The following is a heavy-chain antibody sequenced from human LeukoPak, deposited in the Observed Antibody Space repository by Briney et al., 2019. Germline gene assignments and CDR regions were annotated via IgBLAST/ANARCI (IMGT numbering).Heavy chain of an antibody. CDR3: ARGYGKPRGAFDI. V-gene: IGHV1-18*01. CDR1: GYTFTSYG. CDR2: ISAYSGNT. J-gene: IGHJ3*02. D-gene: IGHD4-17*01. Sequence: ASVTVSCKASGYTFTSYGISWVRQAPGQGLEWMGWISAYSGNTNLAQQLQGRVAMTTDTSTSTAYMELRSLRSDDTAVYYCARGYGKPRGAFDIWGQGTMVTVSS.